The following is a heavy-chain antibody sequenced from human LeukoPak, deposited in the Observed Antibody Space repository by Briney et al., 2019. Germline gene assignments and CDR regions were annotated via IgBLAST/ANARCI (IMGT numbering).Heavy chain of an antibody. D-gene: IGHD5-18*01. J-gene: IGHJ4*02. V-gene: IGHV3-11*01. Sequence: GGSLRLSCAASGFTFSDYYMSWIRQAPGKGLEWVSYISSSGSTIYYADSVKGRFTISSDNAKNSLYLQMNSLRAEDTAVYYCARDRRGYSYGSYYFDYWGQGTLVTVSS. CDR2: ISSSGSTI. CDR1: GFTFSDYY. CDR3: ARDRRGYSYGSYYFDY.